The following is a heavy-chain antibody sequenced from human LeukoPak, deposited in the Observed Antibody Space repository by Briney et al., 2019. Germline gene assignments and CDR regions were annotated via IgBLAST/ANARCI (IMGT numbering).Heavy chain of an antibody. CDR2: IYPGDSDT. J-gene: IGHJ4*02. V-gene: IGHV5-51*01. CDR3: ARQGSYFDY. CDR1: GYSFTSYW. Sequence: HGDSLKISCKGSGYSFTSYWIAWVRQMPGKGLEWMGIIYPGDSDTRYSPSFQGQVTVSADKSISTAYLQWSSLKASDTAMYYCARQGSYFDYWAQGTLVTVSS.